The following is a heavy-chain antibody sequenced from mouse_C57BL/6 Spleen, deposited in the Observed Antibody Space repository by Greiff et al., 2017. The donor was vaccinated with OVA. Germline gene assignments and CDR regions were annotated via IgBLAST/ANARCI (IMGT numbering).Heavy chain of an antibody. Sequence: EVNVVESGGGLVQSGRSLRLSCATSGFTFSDFYMEWVRQAPGKGLEWIAASRNKANDYTTEYSASVKGRFIVSRDTSQSILYLQMNALRAEDTAIYYCARDAGGGSFDYWGQGTTLTVSS. CDR1: GFTFSDFY. V-gene: IGHV7-1*01. CDR3: ARDAGGGSFDY. J-gene: IGHJ2*01. CDR2: SRNKANDYTT.